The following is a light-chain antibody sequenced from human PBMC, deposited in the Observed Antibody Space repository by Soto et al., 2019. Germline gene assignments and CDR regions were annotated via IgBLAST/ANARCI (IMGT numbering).Light chain of an antibody. CDR2: DTS. CDR3: QHVWT. Sequence: DIQMTQSPSTLSGSVGDRVTITCRASQTISSWLAWYQQKPGEAPKLLIFDTSTLQSGVPSRFSGARSGTNFTLAITGLQADDFATYYCQHVWTFGQGTKVDIK. J-gene: IGKJ1*01. CDR1: QTISSW. V-gene: IGKV1-5*01.